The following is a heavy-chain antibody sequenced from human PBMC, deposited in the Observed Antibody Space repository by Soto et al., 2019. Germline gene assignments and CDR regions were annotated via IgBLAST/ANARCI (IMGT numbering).Heavy chain of an antibody. J-gene: IGHJ5*02. D-gene: IGHD3-3*01. CDR3: ASFVYDFWSGDPRKNWFDP. V-gene: IGHV4-30-4*01. Sequence: KTSETLSLTCTVSGGCVSSGDYYWSWIRQPPGKGLEWIGYIYYSGSTYYNPSLKSRVTISVDTSKNQFSLKLSSVTAADTAVYYCASFVYDFWSGDPRKNWFDPWGQGTLVTVSS. CDR1: GGCVSSGDYY. CDR2: IYYSGST.